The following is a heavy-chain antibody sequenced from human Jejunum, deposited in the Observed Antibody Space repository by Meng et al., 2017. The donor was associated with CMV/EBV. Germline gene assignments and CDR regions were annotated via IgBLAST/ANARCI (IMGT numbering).Heavy chain of an antibody. CDR1: GFTFTSYA. V-gene: IGHV3-48*03. J-gene: IGHJ4*02. D-gene: IGHD3-10*01. CDR2: ISSGGSTI. CDR3: ARLRRGSGSYYIDY. Sequence: GFTFTSYAMNWVRQAPGKGLEWVSYISSGGSTIYYADSVQGRFTISRDNAKISLYLQMNSLRAEDTAVYYCARLRRGSGSYYIDYWGQGTLVTVSS.